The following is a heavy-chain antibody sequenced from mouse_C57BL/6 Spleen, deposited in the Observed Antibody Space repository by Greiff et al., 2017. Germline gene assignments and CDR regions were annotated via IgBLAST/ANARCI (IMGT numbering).Heavy chain of an antibody. CDR3: ARGGYGNYEDFDY. D-gene: IGHD2-1*01. Sequence: QVQLKESGPELVKPGASVKISCKASGYAFSSSWMNWVKQRPGKGLEWIGRIYPGDGDTNYNGKFKGKATLTADKSSSTAYMQLSSLTSEDSAVYFCARGGYGNYEDFDYWGQGTTLTVSS. CDR2: IYPGDGDT. CDR1: GYAFSSSW. V-gene: IGHV1-82*01. J-gene: IGHJ2*01.